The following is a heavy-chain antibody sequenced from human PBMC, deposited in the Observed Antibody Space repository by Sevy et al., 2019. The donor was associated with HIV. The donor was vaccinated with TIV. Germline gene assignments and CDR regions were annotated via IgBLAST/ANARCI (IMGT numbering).Heavy chain of an antibody. J-gene: IGHJ4*02. V-gene: IGHV3-23*01. CDR1: GFTFSSYA. D-gene: IGHD2-15*01. Sequence: GGSLRLSCVVSGFTFSSYAMSWVRQAPGKGLEWVSAISGSGGSTYYADSVKGRFTISRDNSKNTLYLQMNSLRAEDTAVYYCAKGNIVVVVAAHYYMDVWGQGALVTVSS. CDR2: ISGSGGST. CDR3: AKGNIVVVVAAHYYMDV.